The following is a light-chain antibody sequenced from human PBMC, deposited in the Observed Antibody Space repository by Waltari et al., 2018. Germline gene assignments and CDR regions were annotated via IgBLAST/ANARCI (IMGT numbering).Light chain of an antibody. J-gene: IGKJ1*01. Sequence: EIVMTQSPATLSVSPGDTATLSCRASENVAGNLAWYQQRAGQAPRLLIYGTVTRATGIPARFSGSGSGTEFTLTISSLQSEDFAVYHCQQYKIWPQTFGQGTKVEIK. CDR3: QQYKIWPQT. V-gene: IGKV3-15*01. CDR2: GTV. CDR1: ENVAGN.